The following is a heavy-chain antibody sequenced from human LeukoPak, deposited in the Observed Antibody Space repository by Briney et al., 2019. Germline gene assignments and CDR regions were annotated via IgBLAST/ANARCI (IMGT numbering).Heavy chain of an antibody. D-gene: IGHD3-9*01. V-gene: IGHV1-18*01. CDR3: ARDKAYYDILTGYYLGYYYYYGMDV. CDR2: ISAYNGNT. Sequence: ASVKVSCKASGYTFTSYGISWVRQAPGQGLEWMGWISAYNGNTNYAQNLQGRVTMTTDTSTSTAYMELRSLRSDDTAVYYCARDKAYYDILTGYYLGYYYYYGMDVWGQGTTVTVTS. CDR1: GYTFTSYG. J-gene: IGHJ6*02.